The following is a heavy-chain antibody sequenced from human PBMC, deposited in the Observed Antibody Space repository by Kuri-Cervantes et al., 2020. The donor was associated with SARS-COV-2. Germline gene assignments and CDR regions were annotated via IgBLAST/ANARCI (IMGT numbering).Heavy chain of an antibody. D-gene: IGHD3-9*01. J-gene: IGHJ3*02. CDR3: ARDLLRQFDWLSSDAFGI. V-gene: IGHV3-30-3*01. CDR1: GFTFSSYA. CDR2: ISYDGSNK. Sequence: SLKISCAASGFTFSSYAMHRVRQAPGKGLEWVAVISYDGSNKYYADSVKGRFTISRDNSKNTLYLQMNSLRAEDTAVYYCARDLLRQFDWLSSDAFGIWGQGTMVTVSS.